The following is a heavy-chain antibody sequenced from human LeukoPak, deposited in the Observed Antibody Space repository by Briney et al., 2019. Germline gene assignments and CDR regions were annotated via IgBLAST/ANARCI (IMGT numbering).Heavy chain of an antibody. CDR3: ARDLGDSSSSRGWFDY. V-gene: IGHV3-21*01. D-gene: IGHD6-6*01. Sequence: GGSLRLSCAASGFTFSSYWMNWVRQAPGKGLEWVSSISSSSSYIYYADSVKGRFTISRDNAKNSLYLQMNSLRAEDTAVYYCARDLGDSSSSRGWFDYWGQGTLVTVSS. J-gene: IGHJ4*02. CDR2: ISSSSSYI. CDR1: GFTFSSYW.